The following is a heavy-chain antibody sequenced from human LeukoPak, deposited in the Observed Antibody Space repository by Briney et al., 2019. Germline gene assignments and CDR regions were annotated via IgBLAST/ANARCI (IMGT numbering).Heavy chain of an antibody. D-gene: IGHD6-13*01. CDR3: ATSSWYGNY. CDR2: ISCSGGST. J-gene: IGHJ4*02. Sequence: GGSLRLSCAASGFTFSSYAMSWVRQAPGKGLEWVSAISCSGGSTYYADSVKGRFTNSRDNSKNTLYLQMNSLRAEDTAVYYCATSSWYGNYWGQGTLVAVSS. V-gene: IGHV3-23*01. CDR1: GFTFSSYA.